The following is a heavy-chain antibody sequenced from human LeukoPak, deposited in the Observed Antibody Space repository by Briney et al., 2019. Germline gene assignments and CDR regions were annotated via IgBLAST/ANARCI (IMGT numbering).Heavy chain of an antibody. V-gene: IGHV4-61*01. CDR2: IYYSGST. CDR1: GGSVSSGSYY. CDR3: ASGVVVAATASFDP. D-gene: IGHD2-15*01. Sequence: SETLSLTCTVSGGSVSSGSYYWSWTRQPPGKGLEWIGYIYYSGSTNYNPSLKSRVTISVDTSKNQFSLKLSSVTAADTAVYYCASGVVVAATASFDPWGQGTLVTVSS. J-gene: IGHJ5*02.